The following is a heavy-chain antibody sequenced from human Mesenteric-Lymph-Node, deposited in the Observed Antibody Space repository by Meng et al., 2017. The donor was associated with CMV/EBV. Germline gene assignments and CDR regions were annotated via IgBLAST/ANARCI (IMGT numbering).Heavy chain of an antibody. Sequence: ASVKVSCKASGYTFTGYYMHWVRQAPGQGLEWMGIINPRGDITNYARKFQGRVTMTRDTSTSTLYMEMSSLRSEDTAVYYCARDKGCSGTSCAIYYFDYWGQGTLVTVSS. V-gene: IGHV1-46*01. J-gene: IGHJ4*02. CDR3: ARDKGCSGTSCAIYYFDY. CDR1: GYTFTGYY. CDR2: INPRGDIT. D-gene: IGHD2-2*01.